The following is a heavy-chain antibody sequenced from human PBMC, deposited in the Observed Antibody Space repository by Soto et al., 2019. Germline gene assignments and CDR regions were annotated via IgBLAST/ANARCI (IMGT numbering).Heavy chain of an antibody. V-gene: IGHV3-7*03. CDR1: GFTFISSF. CDR2: INQDGGGT. Sequence: PGGSLRLSCVASGFTFISSFMGWVRQAPGKGLEWVANINQDGGGTYYVDSVEGRFTISRDNAKDSLYLQMNSLRGEDTAVSYCARYFRGSGRYFFDYWGEGRLVTVSS. CDR3: ARYFRGSGRYFFDY. J-gene: IGHJ4*02. D-gene: IGHD6-19*01.